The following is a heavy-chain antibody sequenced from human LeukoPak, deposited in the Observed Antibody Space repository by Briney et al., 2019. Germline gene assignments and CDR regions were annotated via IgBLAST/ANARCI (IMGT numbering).Heavy chain of an antibody. J-gene: IGHJ4*02. CDR2: ISSNGGST. V-gene: IGHV3-64*01. CDR3: AREAVNKYQLLYFDY. CDR1: GFTFSSYA. D-gene: IGHD2-2*01. Sequence: GGSLRLSCAASGFTFSSYAMHWVRQAPGKGLEYVSAISSNGGSTYYANSVKGRFTISRDNSKNTLYLQMGSLRAEDTAVYYCAREAVNKYQLLYFDYWGQGTLVTVSS.